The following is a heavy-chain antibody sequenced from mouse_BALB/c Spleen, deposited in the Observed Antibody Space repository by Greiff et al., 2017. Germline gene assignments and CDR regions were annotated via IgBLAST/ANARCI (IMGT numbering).Heavy chain of an antibody. V-gene: IGHV5-6-4*01. Sequence: EVQLVESGGGLVKPGGSLKLSCAASGFTFSSYTMSWVRQTPEKRLEWVATISSGGSYTYYPDSVKGRFTISRDNAKNTLYLQMSSLKSEDTAMYYCTRDYYGSSYVGYYAMDYWGQGTSVTVSS. D-gene: IGHD1-1*01. J-gene: IGHJ4*01. CDR2: ISSGGSYT. CDR1: GFTFSSYT. CDR3: TRDYYGSSYVGYYAMDY.